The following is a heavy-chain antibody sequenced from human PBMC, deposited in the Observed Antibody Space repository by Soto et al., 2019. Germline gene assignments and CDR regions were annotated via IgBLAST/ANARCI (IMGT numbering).Heavy chain of an antibody. V-gene: IGHV4-4*07. D-gene: IGHD3-22*01. Sequence: QVQLQESGPGLVKPSETLSLTCSVSGGSFTGYYWSWIRQPAGKGLEWIGRVFGNGGGSPIYYPSLKNRVTMSVDTSKPQFSLKLTSVTAADTAVYYCARDLPPYDRRRPPTGAFEDWGQGVLVSVSS. CDR2: VFGNGGGSP. CDR1: GGSFTGYY. J-gene: IGHJ4*02. CDR3: ARDLPPYDRRRPPTGAFED.